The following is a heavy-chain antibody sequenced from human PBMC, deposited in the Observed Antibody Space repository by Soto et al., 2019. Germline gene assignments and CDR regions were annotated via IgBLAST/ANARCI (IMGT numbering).Heavy chain of an antibody. CDR1: GFTFSSYA. D-gene: IGHD5-12*01. CDR3: AKDSVATLGYYYGMDV. J-gene: IGHJ6*02. V-gene: IGHV3-23*01. CDR2: ISGSGGST. Sequence: GSLRLSCAASGFTFSSYAMSWVRQAPGKGLEWVSAISGSGGSTYYADSVKGRFTISRDNSKNTLYLQMNSLRAEDTVVYYCAKDSVATLGYYYGMDVWGQGTTVTVSS.